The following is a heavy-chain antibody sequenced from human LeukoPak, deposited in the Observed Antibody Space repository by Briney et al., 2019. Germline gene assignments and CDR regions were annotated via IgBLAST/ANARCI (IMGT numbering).Heavy chain of an antibody. D-gene: IGHD1-26*01. CDR3: AKEYSGSYSTFDY. CDR1: GFXFSTYA. J-gene: IGHJ4*02. CDR2: ISGGGRNT. Sequence: PGGSLRLSCAASGFXFSTYAITWVRQAPGKGLEWVSTISGGGRNTYYADSVKGRFTISRDNSKNTLYLQMNSLRLDDTAVYYCAKEYSGSYSTFDYWGQGTLVTVSS. V-gene: IGHV3-23*01.